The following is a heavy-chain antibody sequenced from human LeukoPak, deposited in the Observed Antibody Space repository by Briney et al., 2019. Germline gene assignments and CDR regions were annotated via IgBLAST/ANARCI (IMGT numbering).Heavy chain of an antibody. CDR1: GDSISSHY. V-gene: IGHV4-59*11. J-gene: IGHJ3*02. CDR3: AREFFTGTTGAFDI. CDR2: IYYSGIT. D-gene: IGHD1-1*01. Sequence: SETLSLTCTVSGDSISSHYWSWIRQPPGKGLEWIGYIYYSGITNYNPSLKSRVTISVDTSKNQFSLKLSSVTAADTALYYCAREFFTGTTGAFDIWGQGTMVTVSS.